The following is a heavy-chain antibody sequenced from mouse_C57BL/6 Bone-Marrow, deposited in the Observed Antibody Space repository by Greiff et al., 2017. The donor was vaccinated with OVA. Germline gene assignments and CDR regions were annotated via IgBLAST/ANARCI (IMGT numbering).Heavy chain of an antibody. CDR1: GFTFSSYA. Sequence: EVKVVESGEGLVKPGGSLKLSCAASGFTFSSYAMSWVRQTPEKRLEWVAYISSGGDYIYYADTVKGRFTISRDNARNTLYLQMSSLKSEDTAMYYCTREGLITTVVENWYFDVWGTGTTVTVSS. J-gene: IGHJ1*03. D-gene: IGHD1-1*01. V-gene: IGHV5-9-1*02. CDR3: TREGLITTVVENWYFDV. CDR2: ISSGGDYI.